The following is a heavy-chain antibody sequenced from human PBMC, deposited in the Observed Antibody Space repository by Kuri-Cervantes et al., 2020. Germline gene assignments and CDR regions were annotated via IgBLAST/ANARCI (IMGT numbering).Heavy chain of an antibody. J-gene: IGHJ3*02. CDR1: GGSISSGGYY. CDR2: IYYSGST. Sequence: SETLSLTCTVSGGSISSGGYYWSWIRQHPGKGLEWIGYIYYSGSTNYNPSLKSRVTISVDTSKNQFSLKLSSVTAADTAVYYCARDARDDAFDIWGQGTMVTVSS. V-gene: IGHV4-61*08. CDR3: ARDARDDAFDI.